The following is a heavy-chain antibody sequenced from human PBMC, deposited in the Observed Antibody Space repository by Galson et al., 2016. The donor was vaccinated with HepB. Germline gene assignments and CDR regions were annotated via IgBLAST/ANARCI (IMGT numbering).Heavy chain of an antibody. Sequence: PALVKPTQTLTLTCTFSGFSLSTSGVGVGWIRQPPGKALEWLALIYWDDDKRYSPSLKRRLTVTKDTSKNLVVLTMSNTNPVDTATYYCAHSENGDFVDYWGQGALVIVSS. CDR3: AHSENGDFVDY. CDR1: GFSLSTSGVG. D-gene: IGHD4-17*01. J-gene: IGHJ4*02. CDR2: IYWDDDK. V-gene: IGHV2-5*02.